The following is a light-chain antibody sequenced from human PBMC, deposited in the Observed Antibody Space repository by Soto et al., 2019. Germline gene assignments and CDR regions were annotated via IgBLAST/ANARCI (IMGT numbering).Light chain of an antibody. J-gene: IGKJ1*01. CDR3: QQYNSWPET. CDR2: GAS. Sequence: EIVMTQSPVTLSVSPGERATLSCRASQGVSRNLAWDQQKPGQAPRLLIYGASTRATGIPARFSGSGSGTEFTLTISSLQSEDFAVYYCQQYNSWPETFGQGTKVEI. CDR1: QGVSRN. V-gene: IGKV3-15*01.